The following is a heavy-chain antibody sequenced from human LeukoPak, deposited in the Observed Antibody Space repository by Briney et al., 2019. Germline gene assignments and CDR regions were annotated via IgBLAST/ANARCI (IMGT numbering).Heavy chain of an antibody. V-gene: IGHV3-49*04. CDR2: IRLNAYGGTT. D-gene: IGHD5-18*01. J-gene: IGHJ4*02. Sequence: GRSLRLSCAASGFTFSRYAMHWVRQAPGKGLEWVGFIRLNAYGGTTEYAASVKGRCTISRDDSKSIAYLQMNSLKTEDTAVYYCTRVAQVDTALVDYFDYWGQGTLVTVSS. CDR3: TRVAQVDTALVDYFDY. CDR1: GFTFSRYA.